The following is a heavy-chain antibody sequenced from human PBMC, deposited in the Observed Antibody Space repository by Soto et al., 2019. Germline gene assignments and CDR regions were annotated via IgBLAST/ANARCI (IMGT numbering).Heavy chain of an antibody. CDR2: IDPDDSYT. CDR1: GYSFTNYW. V-gene: IGHV5-10-1*01. CDR3: ARLPPPSYCSGSTCSGY. D-gene: IGHD2-15*01. Sequence: GESLKISCKGSGYSFTNYWIHWVRQMPGKGLEWMGRIDPDDSYTNYSPSFQGHVTISVDKSISTAYLQWSSLQASDTAIYYCARLPPPSYCSGSTCSGYWGQGTLVTV. J-gene: IGHJ4*02.